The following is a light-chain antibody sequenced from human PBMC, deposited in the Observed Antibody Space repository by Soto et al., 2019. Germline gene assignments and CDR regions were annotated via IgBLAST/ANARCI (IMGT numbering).Light chain of an antibody. CDR2: AAS. CDR1: QGISNS. CDR3: QKYNGAPLT. J-gene: IGKJ4*01. Sequence: DIQMAQSPSALSASVGDRVTITCRASQGISNSLAWYQQKPGKVPKLLIYAASTLRSGVPSRFSGSGSGTDFTLTISNLQPEDVATYYCQKYNGAPLTFGGGTKVEIK. V-gene: IGKV1-27*01.